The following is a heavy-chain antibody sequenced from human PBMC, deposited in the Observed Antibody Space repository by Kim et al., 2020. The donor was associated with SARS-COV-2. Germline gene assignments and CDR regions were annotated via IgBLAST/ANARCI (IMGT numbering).Heavy chain of an antibody. Sequence: GGSLRLSCTASGFTFGDYAMSWFRQAPGKGLEWVGFIRSKAYGGTTEYAASVKGRFTISRDDSKSIAYLQMNSLKTEDTAVYYCTRDRSRSGYHYGYFDYWGQGTLVTVSS. CDR1: GFTFGDYA. CDR3: TRDRSRSGYHYGYFDY. CDR2: IRSKAYGGTT. J-gene: IGHJ4*02. D-gene: IGHD3-22*01. V-gene: IGHV3-49*03.